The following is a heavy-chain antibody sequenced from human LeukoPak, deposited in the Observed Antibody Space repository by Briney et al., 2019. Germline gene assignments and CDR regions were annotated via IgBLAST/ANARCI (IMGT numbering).Heavy chain of an antibody. CDR3: AKYHHTTSSWYARFFQH. D-gene: IGHD6-13*01. J-gene: IGHJ1*01. Sequence: GGSLRLSCAASGFTFSSYAMSWVRQAPGKGLEWVSAISGSGGSTYYADSVKGRFTISRDNSKNTLYLQMNSLRAEDTAVYYCAKYHHTTSSWYARFFQHWGQGTLVTVSS. V-gene: IGHV3-23*01. CDR1: GFTFSSYA. CDR2: ISGSGGST.